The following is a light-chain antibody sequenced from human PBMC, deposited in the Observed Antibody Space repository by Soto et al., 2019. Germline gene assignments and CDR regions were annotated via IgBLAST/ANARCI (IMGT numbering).Light chain of an antibody. CDR3: SSYAGSNIL. Sequence: QSALTQPPSASGSPGQSVTISCTGTSSDVGGYNYVSWYQQHPGKAPKLIIFEVTKRPSGVPDRFSGSKSGNTASLTVSGLQAEDEADYSCSSYAGSNILFGGGTKVTVL. V-gene: IGLV2-8*01. CDR2: EVT. J-gene: IGLJ2*01. CDR1: SSDVGGYNY.